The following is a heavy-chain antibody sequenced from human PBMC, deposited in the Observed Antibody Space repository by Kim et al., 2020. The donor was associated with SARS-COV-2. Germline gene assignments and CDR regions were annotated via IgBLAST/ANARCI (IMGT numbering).Heavy chain of an antibody. Sequence: ASVKVSCKASGYTFTSYYMHWVRQAPGQGLEWMGIINPSGGSTSYAQKFQGRVTMTRDTSTSTVYMELSSLRSEDTAVYYCAREKGYCSSTSCYTTKNWFDPWGQGTLVTVSS. CDR2: INPSGGST. V-gene: IGHV1-46*01. J-gene: IGHJ5*02. D-gene: IGHD2-2*02. CDR1: GYTFTSYY. CDR3: AREKGYCSSTSCYTTKNWFDP.